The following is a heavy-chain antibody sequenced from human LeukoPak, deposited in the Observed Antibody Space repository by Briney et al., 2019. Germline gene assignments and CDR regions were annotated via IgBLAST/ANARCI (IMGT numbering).Heavy chain of an antibody. CDR3: AREVDLRDYDILTGYYRPDAFDI. Sequence: ASVKVSCKASGYTFTSYGISWVRQAPGQGLEWMGWISAYNGNTNYAQKLQGRVTMTTDTSTSTAYMELRSLRSDDTAVYYCAREVDLRDYDILTGYYRPDAFDIWGQGTMVTVSS. CDR1: GYTFTSYG. V-gene: IGHV1-18*01. D-gene: IGHD3-9*01. J-gene: IGHJ3*02. CDR2: ISAYNGNT.